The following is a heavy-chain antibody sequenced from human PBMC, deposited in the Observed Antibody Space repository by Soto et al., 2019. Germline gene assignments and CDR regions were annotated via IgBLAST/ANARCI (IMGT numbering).Heavy chain of an antibody. CDR2: ISASAGST. Sequence: GGSLRLSCAASGFTFSIYAMSWVRQAPGKGLEWVSAISASAGSTYYADSVKGRFTISRDNSKNTLYLQMNSLRAEDTAVYYCAKRGKEEFYGDLYYYYYMDVWGKGTTVTVSS. D-gene: IGHD4-17*01. CDR1: GFTFSIYA. J-gene: IGHJ6*03. V-gene: IGHV3-23*01. CDR3: AKRGKEEFYGDLYYYYYMDV.